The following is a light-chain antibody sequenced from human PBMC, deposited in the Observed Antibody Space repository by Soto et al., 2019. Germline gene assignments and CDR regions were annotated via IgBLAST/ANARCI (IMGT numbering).Light chain of an antibody. CDR2: DAT. CDR1: QNVDIY. Sequence: ETVLTQSPATLSLSPGERATLSCRASQNVDIYVAWYQQKPGQAPRLLIYDATNRATGIPARFSGSGSGTDFTLTISSLEPEDFVVYYCQQRKYWPPITFGQGTRLETK. V-gene: IGKV3-11*01. J-gene: IGKJ5*01. CDR3: QQRKYWPPIT.